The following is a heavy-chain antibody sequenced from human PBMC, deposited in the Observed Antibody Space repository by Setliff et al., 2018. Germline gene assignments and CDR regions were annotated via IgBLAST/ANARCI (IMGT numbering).Heavy chain of an antibody. CDR3: ARGGKILEWLYAHDY. Sequence: ASVKVSCKASGYTFTSYGISWVRQAPGQGLEWMGWISAYNGNTNYAQKLQGRVTMTTDTSTSTAYMELRSLRSDGTAVYYCARGGKILEWLYAHDYWGQGTLVTVSS. D-gene: IGHD3-3*01. V-gene: IGHV1-18*01. J-gene: IGHJ4*02. CDR1: GYTFTSYG. CDR2: ISAYNGNT.